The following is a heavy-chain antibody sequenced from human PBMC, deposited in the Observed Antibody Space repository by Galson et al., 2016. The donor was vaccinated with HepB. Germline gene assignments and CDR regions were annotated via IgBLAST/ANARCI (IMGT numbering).Heavy chain of an antibody. D-gene: IGHD6-19*01. CDR1: GFSFSEYY. CDR3: VRGALPSGSSVWYYFDF. J-gene: IGHJ4*02. V-gene: IGHV3-11*06. CDR2: ISTSGGYI. Sequence: SLRLSCAASGFSFSEYYMSWIRQPPGKGLEYVSYISTSGGYIKYADSVKARFTISRDNAVNSVYLQMNSLRADDTAVYYCVRGALPSGSSVWYYFDFWGQGIQVTVSS.